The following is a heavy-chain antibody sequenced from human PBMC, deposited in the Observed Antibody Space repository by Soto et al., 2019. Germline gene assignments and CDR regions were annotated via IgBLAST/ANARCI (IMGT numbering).Heavy chain of an antibody. CDR2: INPNSGGT. CDR3: ARSGIAAHYGGMDV. CDR1: GYTFTGYY. Sequence: ASVKVSCKASGYTFTGYYMHWVRQAPGQGLEWMGWINPNSGGTNYAQKFQGWVTMTRDTSISTAYMELSRLRSDDTAVYYCARSGIAAHYGGMDVWGQGTTVTVSS. V-gene: IGHV1-2*04. D-gene: IGHD6-6*01. J-gene: IGHJ6*02.